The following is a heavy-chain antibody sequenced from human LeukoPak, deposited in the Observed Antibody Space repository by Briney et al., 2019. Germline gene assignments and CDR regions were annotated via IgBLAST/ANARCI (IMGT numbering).Heavy chain of an antibody. J-gene: IGHJ4*02. Sequence: PGGSLRLSCAASGFTFSSYEMNWVRQAPGKGLEWVSYISSSGSTIYYADSVKGRFTISRDNAKNSLYLQMNSLRAEDTAVYYCARFPPPTYDSRPGFDYWGQRTLVTVSS. V-gene: IGHV3-48*03. D-gene: IGHD3-22*01. CDR2: ISSSGSTI. CDR3: ARFPPPTYDSRPGFDY. CDR1: GFTFSSYE.